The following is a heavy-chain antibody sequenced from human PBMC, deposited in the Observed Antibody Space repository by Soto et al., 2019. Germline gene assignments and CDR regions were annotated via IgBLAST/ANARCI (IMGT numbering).Heavy chain of an antibody. CDR3: ARDAGYIAAAGSFGY. Sequence: GGSLRLSCAASGFTFSSYSMNWVRQAPGKGLEWVSSISSSSSYIYYADSVKGRFTISRDNAKNSLYLQMNSLRAEDTAVYYCARDAGYIAAAGSFGYWGQGTLVTVSS. J-gene: IGHJ4*02. V-gene: IGHV3-21*01. CDR1: GFTFSSYS. CDR2: ISSSSSYI. D-gene: IGHD6-13*01.